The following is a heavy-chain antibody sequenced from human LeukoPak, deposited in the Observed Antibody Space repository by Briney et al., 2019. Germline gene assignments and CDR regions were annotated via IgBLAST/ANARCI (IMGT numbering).Heavy chain of an antibody. D-gene: IGHD6-6*01. J-gene: IGHJ4*02. V-gene: IGHV3-23*01. Sequence: PGGSLRLSCAASGFTFSSYVMSWVRQAPGKGLEWVSSISVNGGGGSTYYADSVKGRFTISRDNSKDTLYLQMNSLRAEDTAVYYCARLPKYSRPLDYWGQGTLVTVSS. CDR3: ARLPKYSRPLDY. CDR1: GFTFSSYV. CDR2: ISVNGGGGST.